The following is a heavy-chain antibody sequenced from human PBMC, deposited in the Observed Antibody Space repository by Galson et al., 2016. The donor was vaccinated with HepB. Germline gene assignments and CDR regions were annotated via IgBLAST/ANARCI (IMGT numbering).Heavy chain of an antibody. CDR2: AYHSGST. D-gene: IGHD3-10*01. V-gene: IGHV4-4*02. J-gene: IGHJ3*02. CDR3: ASGRDYGSGSYAALDI. Sequence: SETLSLTCTVSGDSMTGNWWSWVRQPPGQALEWIGEAYHSGSTHYNPSLKSRITISVDTSKNQFSLKLSSVTAADTAVYYCASGRDYGSGSYAALDIWGQGTMVTVSS. CDR1: GDSMTGNW.